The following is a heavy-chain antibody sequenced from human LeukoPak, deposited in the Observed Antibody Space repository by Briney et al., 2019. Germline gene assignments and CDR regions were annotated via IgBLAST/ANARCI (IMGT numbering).Heavy chain of an antibody. V-gene: IGHV3-48*01. J-gene: IGHJ4*02. CDR3: ASGSYGGFDY. D-gene: IGHD1-26*01. Sequence: GGSLRLSCAASGFTFSGYSMNWVRQAPGKGLEWVSYISSSSSTIYYADSVKGRFTVSRDNAKNSLYLQMNSLRAEDTAVYYCASGSYGGFDYWGQGTLVTVSS. CDR2: ISSSSSTI. CDR1: GFTFSGYS.